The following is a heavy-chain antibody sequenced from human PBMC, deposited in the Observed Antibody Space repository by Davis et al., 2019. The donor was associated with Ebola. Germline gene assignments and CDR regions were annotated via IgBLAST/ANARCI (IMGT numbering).Heavy chain of an antibody. V-gene: IGHV3-23*01. CDR1: GCVFSSYV. J-gene: IGHJ3*01. CDR3: AKDTSNVWFDV. Sequence: GESLKISCAASGCVFSSYVMSWVRRAPGMGLEWVSTLGLSADTYYADSVKGRFTISRDNSKNTLHLQMNSLRVEDKAIYYCAKDTSNVWFDVWGQGTMVTVAS. D-gene: IGHD6-19*01. CDR2: LGLSADT.